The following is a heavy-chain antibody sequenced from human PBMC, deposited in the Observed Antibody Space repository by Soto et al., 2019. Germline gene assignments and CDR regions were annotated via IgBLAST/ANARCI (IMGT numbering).Heavy chain of an antibody. V-gene: IGHV1-18*04. Sequence: ASVKVSCKASGYTFSGYSITWVRQAPGQGLEWMGRISGHNGNTNYARTLRGRLTLTTDTSTSTAYMELRSLTSDDTAVYYCARDVFCGGAPACPDMDVWGQGTTVTAP. CDR3: ARDVFCGGAPACPDMDV. CDR2: ISGHNGNT. J-gene: IGHJ6*02. D-gene: IGHD2-21*01. CDR1: GYTFSGYS.